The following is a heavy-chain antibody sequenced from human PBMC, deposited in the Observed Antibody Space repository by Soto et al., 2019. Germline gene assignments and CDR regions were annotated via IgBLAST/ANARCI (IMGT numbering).Heavy chain of an antibody. D-gene: IGHD5-12*01. Sequence: GASVKVSCKASGGTFSSYAISWVRQAPGQGLGWMGGIIPIFGTANYAQKFQARVTITADESTSTAYMELSSLRSEDTAVYYCARVNRHIDGYNSRSFDIWGQGTMVTVSS. CDR2: IIPIFGTA. J-gene: IGHJ3*02. CDR3: ARVNRHIDGYNSRSFDI. V-gene: IGHV1-69*13. CDR1: GGTFSSYA.